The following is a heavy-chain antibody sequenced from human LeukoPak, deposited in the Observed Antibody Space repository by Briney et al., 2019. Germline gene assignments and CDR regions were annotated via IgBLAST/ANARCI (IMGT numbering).Heavy chain of an antibody. CDR3: ARGCRQNGYGGNSDY. J-gene: IGHJ4*02. V-gene: IGHV1-18*01. CDR1: GYTFSSYG. D-gene: IGHD4-23*01. Sequence: ASVKVSCKASGYTFSSYGISWVRQAPGQGLEWMGWISAYNDNTKYAQKLQGRVTMTTDTSTSTAYMELRSLRSDDTAVYYCARGCRQNGYGGNSDYWGQGTLVTVSS. CDR2: ISAYNDNT.